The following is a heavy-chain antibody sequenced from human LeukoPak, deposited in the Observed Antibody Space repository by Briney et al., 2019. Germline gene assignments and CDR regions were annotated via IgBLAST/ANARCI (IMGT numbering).Heavy chain of an antibody. CDR2: IYYSGST. CDR1: GGSISSGDYY. J-gene: IGHJ4*02. CDR3: ARENPSGYYNRPIDY. V-gene: IGHV4-30-4*02. Sequence: SETLSLTCTVSGGSISSGDYYWSWIRQPPGKGLEWIGYIYYSGSTYYNPSLKSRVTMSVDTSKNQFSLKLSSVTAADTAIYYCARENPSGYYNRPIDYWGQGTLVTVSS. D-gene: IGHD3-22*01.